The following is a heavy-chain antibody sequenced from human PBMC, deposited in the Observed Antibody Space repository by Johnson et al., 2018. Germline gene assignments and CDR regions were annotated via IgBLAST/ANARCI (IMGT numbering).Heavy chain of an antibody. Sequence: VQLQESGGDLVQPGGSLRLSCAASGFTFSNYWMYWVRQAPGKGLVWVSRISNDGSTTTYADSVKGRFTISRDNAKSTRYLQMNSLRAEDTAVYYCARGRAGNYLDYWGQGTLVTVSS. CDR1: GFTFSNYW. J-gene: IGHJ4*02. V-gene: IGHV3-74*01. CDR3: ARGRAGNYLDY. CDR2: ISNDGSTT.